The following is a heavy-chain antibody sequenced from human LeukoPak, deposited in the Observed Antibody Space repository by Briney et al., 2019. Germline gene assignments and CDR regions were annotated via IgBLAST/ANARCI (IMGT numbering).Heavy chain of an antibody. CDR2: IYYSGST. D-gene: IGHD2-2*01. CDR1: GGPISSSSYY. J-gene: IGHJ5*02. V-gene: IGHV4-39*07. CDR3: ARSYCSSTSCRLKTNWFDP. Sequence: PSEILSLTCTVSGGPISSSSYYWGWIRQPPGKGLEWIGSIYYSGSTYYNPSLKSRVTISVDTSKNQFSLKLSSVTAADTAVYYCARSYCSSTSCRLKTNWFDPWGQGTLVTVSS.